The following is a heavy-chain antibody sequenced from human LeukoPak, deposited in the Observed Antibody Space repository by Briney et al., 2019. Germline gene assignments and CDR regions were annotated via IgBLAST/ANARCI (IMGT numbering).Heavy chain of an antibody. D-gene: IGHD3-22*01. V-gene: IGHV1-24*01. CDR3: ATDKRITMIVVADPFDY. J-gene: IGHJ4*02. CDR1: GYTLTELS. Sequence: ASVKVSCKVSGYTLTELSMHWVRQAPGKGLEWMGGFDPEDGETIYAQKFQGRVTITADTSTDTAYMELSSLRSEDTAVYYCATDKRITMIVVADPFDYWGQGTLVTVSS. CDR2: FDPEDGET.